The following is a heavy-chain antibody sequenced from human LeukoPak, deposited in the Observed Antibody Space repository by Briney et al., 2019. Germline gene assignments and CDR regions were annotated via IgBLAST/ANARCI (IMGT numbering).Heavy chain of an antibody. Sequence: SETMSLTCTVSGGSISSSSYYWGWIRQLPGTGLEWIGSIYYSGSTYYNPSLKSRVTISVDTSKNQFSLKLSSVTAADTAVYYCARQVHGGYYYYMDVWGKGTTVTVSS. J-gene: IGHJ6*03. CDR1: GGSISSSSYY. D-gene: IGHD3-10*01. V-gene: IGHV4-39*01. CDR3: ARQVHGGYYYYMDV. CDR2: IYYSGST.